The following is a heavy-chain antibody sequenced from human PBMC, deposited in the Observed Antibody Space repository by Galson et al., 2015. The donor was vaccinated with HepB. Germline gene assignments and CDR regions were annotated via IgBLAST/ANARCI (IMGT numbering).Heavy chain of an antibody. CDR2: IDPRDPYT. CDR3: ARLIAAAAKGGMDV. J-gene: IGHJ6*02. Sequence: QSGAEVKKPGESLRISCKGSGYSFSSYWISWVRQMPGKGLEWMGRIDPRDPYTQYTPSFKGHVTISVDKSGTTAYLQWRSLKASDTAKYYCARLIAAAAKGGMDVWGQGTTVTVSS. D-gene: IGHD6-13*01. CDR1: GYSFSSYW. V-gene: IGHV5-10-1*01.